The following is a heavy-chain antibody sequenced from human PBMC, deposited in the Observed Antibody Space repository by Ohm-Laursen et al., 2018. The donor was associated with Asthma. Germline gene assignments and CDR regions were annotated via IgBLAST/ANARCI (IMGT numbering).Heavy chain of an antibody. CDR2: ISTASSFI. D-gene: IGHD3-3*01. Sequence: SLRLSCSASGYTFSRYSIHWVRQIPGKGLEWVASISTASSFIYYADSVRGRFTTSRDNARNSVYLHMNSLRAEDTALYHCVRVRRSTIFGVVSNWGQGTLVTVSS. V-gene: IGHV3-21*04. CDR1: GYTFSRYS. J-gene: IGHJ4*02. CDR3: VRVRRSTIFGVVSN.